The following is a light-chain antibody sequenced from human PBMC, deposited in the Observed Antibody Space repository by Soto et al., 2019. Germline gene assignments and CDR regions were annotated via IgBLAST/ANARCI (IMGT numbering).Light chain of an antibody. CDR2: DAS. CDR3: QQFSSYPLT. J-gene: IGKJ4*01. CDR1: QTVRNNY. V-gene: IGKV3-20*01. Sequence: EAVFTQSPGTLSVPPGARATLSCSASQTVRNNYLAWYQQKPGQAPRLLIYDASSRATGIPDRFSGGGSGTDFTLTISRLEPEDFAVYYCQQFSSYPLTFGGGTKVDIK.